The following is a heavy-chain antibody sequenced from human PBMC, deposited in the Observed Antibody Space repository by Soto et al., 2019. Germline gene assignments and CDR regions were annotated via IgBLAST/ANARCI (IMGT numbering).Heavy chain of an antibody. J-gene: IGHJ6*02. Sequence: QVQLVESGGGEVQPGRSLTISCAASGFTFSTYGMHWVRQTPGKGLEWVAVISYDGTNKFYSDSVKGRFTISRDNFENTLTLQMNSLRADDTAVYYCAKDLQSYGDYDYYCYGMDVWGLGTRVTVSS. CDR2: ISYDGTNK. D-gene: IGHD4-17*01. CDR1: GFTFSTYG. CDR3: AKDLQSYGDYDYYCYGMDV. V-gene: IGHV3-30*18.